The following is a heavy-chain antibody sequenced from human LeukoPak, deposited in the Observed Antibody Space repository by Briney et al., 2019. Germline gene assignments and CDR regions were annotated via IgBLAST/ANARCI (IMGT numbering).Heavy chain of an antibody. D-gene: IGHD3-22*01. CDR3: ARGGYYYERGGSLDY. V-gene: IGHV4-59*01. CDR2: IYYSGST. CDR1: GGSISSYY. J-gene: IGHJ4*02. Sequence: SETLSLTCTVSGGSISSYYWSWIRQPPGKGLEWIGYIYYSGSTNYSPSLKSRVTISVDTSKNQFSLKLSSVTAADTAVYYCARGGYYYERGGSLDYWGQGTLVTVSS.